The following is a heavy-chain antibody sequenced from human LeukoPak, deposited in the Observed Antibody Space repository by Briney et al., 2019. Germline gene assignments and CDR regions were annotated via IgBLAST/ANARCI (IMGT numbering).Heavy chain of an antibody. CDR3: ARGPYYYDSSGYYYEEFAEYFQH. CDR2: INHSGST. Sequence: SETLSLTCAVYGGSFSGYYWSWIRQPPGKGLEWIGEINHSGSTNYNPSLKSRVTISVDTSKNQFSLKLSSVTAADTAVYYCARGPYYYDSSGYYYEEFAEYFQHWGQGNLVTVSS. D-gene: IGHD3-22*01. J-gene: IGHJ1*01. V-gene: IGHV4-34*01. CDR1: GGSFSGYY.